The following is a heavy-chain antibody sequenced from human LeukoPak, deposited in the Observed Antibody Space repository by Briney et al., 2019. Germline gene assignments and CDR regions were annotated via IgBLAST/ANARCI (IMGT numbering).Heavy chain of an antibody. D-gene: IGHD3-3*01. J-gene: IGHJ5*02. CDR2: ISSNGGST. CDR1: GFTFSSYA. V-gene: IGHV3-64D*06. CDR3: VKVPDYDVFA. Sequence: GGSLRLSCSASGFTFSSYAMHWVRQAPGKGLEYVAVISSNGGSTYYADSVKGRFTISRDNSKNTLYLQMSGLRPEDTAVYYCVKVPDYDVFAWDQGTLVTVSS.